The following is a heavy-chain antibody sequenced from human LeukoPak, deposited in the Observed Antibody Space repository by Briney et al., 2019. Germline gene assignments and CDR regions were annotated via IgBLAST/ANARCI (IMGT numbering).Heavy chain of an antibody. J-gene: IGHJ4*02. CDR3: ARDTSGYYGRYAS. D-gene: IGHD3-3*01. Sequence: SETLSLTCTVSGDSISSGYYWSWIRHPPGKGLEWIGYISYTGTTNYNPSLQSRVTISVDTSKNQLSLRVTSMTAADTAVYYCARDTSGYYGRYASWGQGILVTVSS. CDR2: ISYTGTT. V-gene: IGHV4-61*01. CDR1: GDSISSGYY.